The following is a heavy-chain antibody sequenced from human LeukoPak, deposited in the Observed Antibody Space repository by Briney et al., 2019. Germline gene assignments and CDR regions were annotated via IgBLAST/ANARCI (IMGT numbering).Heavy chain of an antibody. V-gene: IGHV3-7*03. CDR2: IKQDGSDR. Sequence: GGSLRLSCAASGFTFRNYWMSWVRQAPGTGLEWVANIKQDGSDRNYVTSVRGRFTISRDSAESSLHLQMNSLRVEDTAVYYCVRNLAVAGTCFDSWGQGTLVTVSS. J-gene: IGHJ4*02. CDR1: GFTFRNYW. CDR3: VRNLAVAGTCFDS. D-gene: IGHD6-19*01.